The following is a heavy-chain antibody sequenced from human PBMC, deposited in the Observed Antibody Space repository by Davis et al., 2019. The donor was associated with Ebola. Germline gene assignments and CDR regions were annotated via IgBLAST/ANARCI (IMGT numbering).Heavy chain of an antibody. CDR2: ISSSGSTI. J-gene: IGHJ2*01. D-gene: IGHD6-19*01. CDR1: GFTFSDYY. Sequence: GESLKISCAASGFTFSDYYMSWIRQAPGKGLEWVSYISSSGSTIYYADSVKGRFTISRHNSKNTLYLQMNSLRAEDTAVYYCARDQVAVAGRPGYFDLWGRGTLVTVSS. V-gene: IGHV3-11*01. CDR3: ARDQVAVAGRPGYFDL.